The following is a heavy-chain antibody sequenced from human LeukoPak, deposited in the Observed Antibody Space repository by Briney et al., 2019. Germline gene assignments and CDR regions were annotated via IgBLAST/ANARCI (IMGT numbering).Heavy chain of an antibody. J-gene: IGHJ4*02. Sequence: PGGSLRLSCAASGFTFSTYWMHWVRQAPGKGLVWVARIKGDGSSTIYADSVKGRFTISRDNAKNSLYLQMNSLRAEDTAVYYCARGGRDGYNWFDYWGQGTLVTVSS. CDR3: ARGGRDGYNWFDY. D-gene: IGHD5-24*01. CDR1: GFTFSTYW. CDR2: IKGDGSST. V-gene: IGHV3-74*01.